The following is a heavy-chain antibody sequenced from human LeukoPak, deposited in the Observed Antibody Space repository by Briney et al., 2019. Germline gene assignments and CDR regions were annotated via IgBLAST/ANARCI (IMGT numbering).Heavy chain of an antibody. V-gene: IGHV4-59*01. CDR1: GGSISSYY. D-gene: IGHD3-3*01. CDR3: ARGLLSYGTIFGAPRNIYYFDY. CDR2: IYYSGST. J-gene: IGHJ4*02. Sequence: SETLSLTCTVSGGSISSYYWSWIRQPPGKGLEWIGYIYYSGSTNYNPSLKSRVTISVDTSKNQFSLKLSSVTAADTAVYYCARGLLSYGTIFGAPRNIYYFDYWGQGTLVTVSS.